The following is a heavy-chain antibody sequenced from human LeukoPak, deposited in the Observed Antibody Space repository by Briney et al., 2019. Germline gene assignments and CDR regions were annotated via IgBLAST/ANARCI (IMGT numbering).Heavy chain of an antibody. J-gene: IGHJ4*02. CDR3: AKYDSGSYYNGLY. V-gene: IGHV3-23*01. D-gene: IGHD3-10*01. Sequence: GSLRLSCAASGFTFSSYAMTWVRQAPGKGLQWVSTISVSGENTYYAASVKGRFTISRDISKRTLHLQMNSLRDEDTAVYYCAKYDSGSYYNGLYWGQGTLVTVSS. CDR1: GFTFSSYA. CDR2: ISVSGENT.